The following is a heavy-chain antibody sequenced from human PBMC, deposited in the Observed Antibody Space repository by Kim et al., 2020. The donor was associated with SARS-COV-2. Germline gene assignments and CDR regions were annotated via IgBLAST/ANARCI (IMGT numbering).Heavy chain of an antibody. CDR2: ISSSSSYI. J-gene: IGHJ6*02. CDR3: ARKYYYDSSGYSIRGIFGYYYYGMDV. Sequence: GGSLRLSCAASGFTFSSYSMNWVRQAPGKGLEWVSSISSSSSYIYYADSVKGRFTISRDNAKNSLYLQMNSLRAEDTAVYYCARKYYYDSSGYSIRGIFGYYYYGMDVWGQGTTVTVSS. D-gene: IGHD3-22*01. CDR1: GFTFSSYS. V-gene: IGHV3-21*01.